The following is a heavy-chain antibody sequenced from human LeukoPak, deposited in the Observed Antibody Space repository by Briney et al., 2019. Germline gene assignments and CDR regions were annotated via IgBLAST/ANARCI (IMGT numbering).Heavy chain of an antibody. CDR2: INHSGST. CDR1: GGSFSGYY. CDR3: ARLVVAGGAFDI. D-gene: IGHD2-15*01. Sequence: SETLSLTCAVYGGSFSGYYWSWIRQPPGKGLEWIGEINHSGSTNYNPSLKSRVTISVDTSKNQFSLKLSSVTAADTAVYYCARLVVAGGAFDIWGQGTMVTVSS. J-gene: IGHJ3*02. V-gene: IGHV4-34*01.